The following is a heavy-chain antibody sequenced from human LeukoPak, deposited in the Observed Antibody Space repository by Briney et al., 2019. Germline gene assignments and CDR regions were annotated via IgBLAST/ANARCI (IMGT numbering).Heavy chain of an antibody. CDR3: AVALYYDFWSGYLH. D-gene: IGHD3-3*01. J-gene: IGHJ4*02. V-gene: IGHV3-33*01. Sequence: TGGSLRLSCAASGFTFSSYGMLWVRQAPGKGLEWVAVIWYDGSNKYYANSVKGRFTISRDNSKNTLYLQMNSLRAEDTAVYYCAVALYYDFWSGYLHWGQGTLVTVSS. CDR2: IWYDGSNK. CDR1: GFTFSSYG.